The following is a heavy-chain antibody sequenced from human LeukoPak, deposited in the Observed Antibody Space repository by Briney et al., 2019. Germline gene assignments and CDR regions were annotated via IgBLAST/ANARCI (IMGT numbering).Heavy chain of an antibody. V-gene: IGHV1-46*01. Sequence: ASVRVSCKASGYTFTSYYMHWVRQAPGQGLEWMGIINPSGGSTSYAQKFQGRVTMTRDTSTSTVYMELSSLRSEDTAVYYCARDLGPGGSSWGAYYYMDVWGKGTTVTVSS. J-gene: IGHJ6*03. CDR3: ARDLGPGGSSWGAYYYMDV. CDR2: INPSGGST. D-gene: IGHD6-6*01. CDR1: GYTFTSYY.